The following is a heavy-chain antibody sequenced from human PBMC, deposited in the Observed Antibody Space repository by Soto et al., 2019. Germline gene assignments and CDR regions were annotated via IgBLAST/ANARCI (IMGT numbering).Heavy chain of an antibody. J-gene: IGHJ6*02. CDR1: GGSISSGGYS. V-gene: IGHV4-30-2*01. D-gene: IGHD3-10*01. CDR3: VRQGIGVLHGLVDV. CDR2: IYHSGST. Sequence: SETLSLTCAVSGGSISSGGYSWSWIRQPPGKGLEWIGYIYHSGSTYYNPSLKSRVTISADTSMNQFSLRLSSVTAADTAVYYCVRQGIGVLHGLVDVWGQGTTVTVSS.